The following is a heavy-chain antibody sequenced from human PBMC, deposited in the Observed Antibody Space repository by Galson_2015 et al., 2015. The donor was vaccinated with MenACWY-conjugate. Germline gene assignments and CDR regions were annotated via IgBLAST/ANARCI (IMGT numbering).Heavy chain of an antibody. CDR2: ISSSSSTI. D-gene: IGHD6-19*01. CDR3: ARGSSIAVAGTQYFQH. Sequence: SLRLSCAASGFTFSSYSMNWVRQAPGKGLEWVSYISSSSSTIYYADSVKGRFTISRDNAKNSLYLQMNSLRDEDTAVYYCARGSSIAVAGTQYFQHWGQGTLVTVSS. CDR1: GFTFSSYS. J-gene: IGHJ1*01. V-gene: IGHV3-48*02.